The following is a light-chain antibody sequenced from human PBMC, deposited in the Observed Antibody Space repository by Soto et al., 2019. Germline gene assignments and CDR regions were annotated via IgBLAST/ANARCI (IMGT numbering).Light chain of an antibody. J-gene: IGKJ1*01. Sequence: DIQMTQSPSTLSASVGDRVTITCRASQSISSWLAWYQQKPGKAPKLLIYKASSLESGVPSRFSGSGSGTEYPLPITSLQPEIFEPTSCHQYNSYSRTFGQGT. V-gene: IGKV1-5*03. CDR3: HQYNSYSRT. CDR2: KAS. CDR1: QSISSW.